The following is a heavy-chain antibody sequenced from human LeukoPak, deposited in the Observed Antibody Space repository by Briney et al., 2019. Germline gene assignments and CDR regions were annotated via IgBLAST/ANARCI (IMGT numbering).Heavy chain of an antibody. CDR2: ISGSGGST. J-gene: IGHJ2*01. D-gene: IGHD3-3*01. CDR3: ARDLSGTYYDFWSGYYDWYLDL. CDR1: GFTFSSYA. V-gene: IGHV3-23*01. Sequence: GGSLRLSCAASGFTFSSYAMSWVRQAPGKGLEWVSAISGSGGSTYYADSVKGRFTISRDNSKNTLYLQMNSLRAEDTAVYYCARDLSGTYYDFWSGYYDWYLDLWGRGTLVTVSS.